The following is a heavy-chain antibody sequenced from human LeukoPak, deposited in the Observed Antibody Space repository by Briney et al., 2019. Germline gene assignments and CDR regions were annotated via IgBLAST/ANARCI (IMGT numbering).Heavy chain of an antibody. J-gene: IGHJ4*02. CDR1: GYTFTGYY. CDR3: ARGAYGDYGLDY. V-gene: IGHV1-2*04. D-gene: IGHD4-17*01. CDR2: INPNSGGT. Sequence: ASVKVSCKASGYTFTGYYIHWVRQAPGQGLEWMGWINPNSGGTNYAQKFQGWVTMTRDTSISTAYMELSRLRSDDTAVYYCARGAYGDYGLDYWGQGTLVTVSS.